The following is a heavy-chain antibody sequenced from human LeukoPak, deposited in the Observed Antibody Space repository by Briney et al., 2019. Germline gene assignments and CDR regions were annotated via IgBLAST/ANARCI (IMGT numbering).Heavy chain of an antibody. CDR2: INHSGST. Sequence: SETLSLTCAVYGESFSGYYWSWIRQPPGKGLEWIGEINHSGSTNYNPSLKSRVTISVDTSKNQFSLKLSSVTAADTAVYYCARGGGYFDWPYPYWGQGTLVTVSS. V-gene: IGHV4-34*01. CDR3: ARGGGYFDWPYPY. J-gene: IGHJ4*02. CDR1: GESFSGYY. D-gene: IGHD3-9*01.